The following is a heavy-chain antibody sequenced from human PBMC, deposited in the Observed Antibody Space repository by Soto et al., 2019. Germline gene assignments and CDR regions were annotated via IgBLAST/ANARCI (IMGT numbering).Heavy chain of an antibody. Sequence: WGSLRLSCAASGFTFSSYEMTWVRQAPGKGLEWVSYISISVSTIYYADSVKGRFTISRNNAKNSLYLQMNSLRAEDTAVYYCARDTHGAGSSGPDAFDILGEGTMVPVSS. CDR2: ISISVSTI. V-gene: IGHV3-48*03. CDR1: GFTFSSYE. D-gene: IGHD3-22*01. CDR3: ARDTHGAGSSGPDAFDI. J-gene: IGHJ3*02.